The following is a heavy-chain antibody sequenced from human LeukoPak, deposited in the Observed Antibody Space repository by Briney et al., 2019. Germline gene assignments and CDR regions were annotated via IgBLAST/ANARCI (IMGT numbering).Heavy chain of an antibody. CDR2: IKDDGSEK. D-gene: IGHD1-26*01. Sequence: SGGSLRLSCAASGFTFSSYWMSWVRQAPGKGLEWVANIKDDGSEKDYVDSAKGRFTISRDNAKNSLYLQMNSLRAEDTAVYYCAMGGRYHFHWGQGTLVTVSS. V-gene: IGHV3-7*04. CDR1: GFTFSSYW. CDR3: AMGGRYHFH. J-gene: IGHJ4*02.